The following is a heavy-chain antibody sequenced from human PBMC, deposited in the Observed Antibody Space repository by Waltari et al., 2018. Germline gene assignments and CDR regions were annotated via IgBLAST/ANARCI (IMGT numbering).Heavy chain of an antibody. CDR2: ISYDGSNK. Sequence: QVQLVESGGGVVQPGRSLRLSCAASGFTFSSYGMHWVRQAPGKGLEWVAVISYDGSNKYYADSVKGRFTISRDNSKNTLYLQMNSLRAEDTAVYYCAKGAPYLNWFDPWGQGTLVTVSS. D-gene: IGHD4-17*01. CDR1: GFTFSSYG. J-gene: IGHJ5*02. V-gene: IGHV3-30*18. CDR3: AKGAPYLNWFDP.